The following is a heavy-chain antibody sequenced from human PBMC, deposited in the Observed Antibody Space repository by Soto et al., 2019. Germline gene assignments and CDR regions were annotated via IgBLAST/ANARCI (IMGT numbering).Heavy chain of an antibody. CDR2: ISSNGGST. V-gene: IGHV3-64D*06. D-gene: IGHD5-12*01. Sequence: GGSLRHSCSASGVTLRTYSMPWGRQAPGKGLEYVSAISSNGGSTYYAASVKGRFTISRDNSKNTLYLQMSSLRAEDTAVYYCVRDHIAPTILFDSWGQGTLVTVSS. J-gene: IGHJ4*02. CDR1: GVTLRTYS. CDR3: VRDHIAPTILFDS.